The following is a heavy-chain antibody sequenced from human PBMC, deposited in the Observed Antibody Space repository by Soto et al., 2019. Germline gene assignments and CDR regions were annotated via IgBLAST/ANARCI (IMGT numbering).Heavy chain of an antibody. CDR1: GFIFGNYM. V-gene: IGHV3-23*01. D-gene: IGHD2-15*01. CDR3: APHVHCSGGSCHYDAFDI. Sequence: EVQLLESGGGLVQPGESLRLSCAVSGFIFGNYMMTWVRQAPGKGLEWVSTIRDGGESTYYADSVKGRFTISRYNSKNTLYLQMDSLGVEDTAVYYCAPHVHCSGGSCHYDAFDIRGQGTMVTVSS. J-gene: IGHJ3*02. CDR2: IRDGGEST.